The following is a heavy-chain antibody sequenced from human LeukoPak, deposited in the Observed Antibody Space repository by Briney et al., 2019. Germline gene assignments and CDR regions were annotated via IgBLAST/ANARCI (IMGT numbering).Heavy chain of an antibody. D-gene: IGHD6-13*01. CDR1: GGSISSYY. CDR3: AGFIAAAGVDY. V-gene: IGHV4-4*09. Sequence: PSETLSPTCTVSGGSISSYYWSWIRQPPGKGLEWIGYIYTSGSTNYNPSLKSRVTISVDTSKNQFSLKLSSVTAADTAVYYCAGFIAAAGVDYWGQGTLVTVSS. CDR2: IYTSGST. J-gene: IGHJ4*02.